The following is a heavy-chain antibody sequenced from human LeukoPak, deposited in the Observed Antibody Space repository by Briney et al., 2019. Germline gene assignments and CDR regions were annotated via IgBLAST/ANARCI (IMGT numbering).Heavy chain of an antibody. CDR2: ISGSGANT. Sequence: SGXSLRLSCAASEFTFDSYAMNWVRQAPGKGLEWVSAISGSGANTYYANSVKGGFTISRDNSKSTLFLQMDSLRAEDTAIYYCAKTSVSSGWPELFDFWGQGTLVTVSS. J-gene: IGHJ4*02. V-gene: IGHV3-23*01. CDR3: AKTSVSSGWPELFDF. CDR1: EFTFDSYA. D-gene: IGHD6-19*01.